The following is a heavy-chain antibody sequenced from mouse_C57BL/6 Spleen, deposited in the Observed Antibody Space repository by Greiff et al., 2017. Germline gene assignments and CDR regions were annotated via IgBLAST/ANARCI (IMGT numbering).Heavy chain of an antibody. CDR1: GFTFSDYG. J-gene: IGHJ4*01. CDR2: ISNLAYSI. Sequence: EVKLVESGGGLVQPGGSLKLSCAASGFTFSDYGMAWVRQAPRKGPEWVAFISNLAYSIYYADTVTGRFTISRENAKNTLYLEMSSLRSEDTAMYYCARHRDGYSYAMDYWGQGTSVTVSS. CDR3: ARHRDGYSYAMDY. D-gene: IGHD2-3*01. V-gene: IGHV5-15*04.